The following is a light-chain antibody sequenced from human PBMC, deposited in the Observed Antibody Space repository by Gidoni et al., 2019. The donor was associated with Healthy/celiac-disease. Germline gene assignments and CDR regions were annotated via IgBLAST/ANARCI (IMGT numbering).Light chain of an antibody. CDR2: DAS. J-gene: IGKJ2*01. CDR1: QDISNY. CDR3: QQYDNLPPVYT. V-gene: IGKV1-33*01. Sequence: DIQMTQSPSSLSASVGDRVPITCQASQDISNYLNWYQQKPGKAHKLLIYDASNLETGVPSRFSGSGSGTDFTFTISSMQPEDIATYYCQQYDNLPPVYTFGQGTKLEIK.